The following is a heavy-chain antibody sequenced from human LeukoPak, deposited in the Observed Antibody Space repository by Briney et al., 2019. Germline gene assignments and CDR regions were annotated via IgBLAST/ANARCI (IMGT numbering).Heavy chain of an antibody. CDR1: GASISSGNYY. V-gene: IGHV4-61*02. J-gene: IGHJ6*03. CDR3: VRDTRYDMDV. Sequence: PSQTQSLTCTVSGASISSGNYYWSWIRQPAGKGLEWIGRVYTSGTATYNPSLKSRVTISVDTSRNQFSLRLNSVTAADTALYYCVRDTRYDMDVWGKGTTVTVSS. CDR2: VYTSGTA.